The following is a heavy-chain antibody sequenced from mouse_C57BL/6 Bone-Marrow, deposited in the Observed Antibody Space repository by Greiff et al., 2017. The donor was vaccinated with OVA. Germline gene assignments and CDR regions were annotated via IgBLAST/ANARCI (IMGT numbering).Heavy chain of an antibody. CDR2: IDPETGGT. Sequence: VHLVESGAELVRPGASVTLSCKASGYTFTDYEMHWVKQTPVHGLEWIGAIDPETGGTAYNQKFKGKAILTADKSSSTAYMELRSLTSEDSAVYYCTMGHYYGSSYSGGTGTTVTVSS. J-gene: IGHJ1*03. D-gene: IGHD1-1*01. CDR1: GYTFTDYE. V-gene: IGHV1-15*01. CDR3: TMGHYYGSSYS.